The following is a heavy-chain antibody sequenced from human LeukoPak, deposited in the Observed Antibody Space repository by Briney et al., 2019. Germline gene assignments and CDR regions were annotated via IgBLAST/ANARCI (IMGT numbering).Heavy chain of an antibody. Sequence: GESLRISCKGSGYSFTNYWINWVRQMPGKGLEWMGRIDPSDSYTNYSPSFQGHVTISADKSISTAYLQWNSLKASDTAMYYCARHHRGGYSYGSDYWGQGTLVTVSS. V-gene: IGHV5-10-1*01. CDR2: IDPSDSYT. CDR3: ARHHRGGYSYGSDY. CDR1: GYSFTNYW. J-gene: IGHJ4*02. D-gene: IGHD5-18*01.